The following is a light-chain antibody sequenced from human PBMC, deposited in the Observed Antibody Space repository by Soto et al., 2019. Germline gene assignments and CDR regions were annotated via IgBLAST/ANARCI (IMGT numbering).Light chain of an antibody. Sequence: EIVLTQSPATLSLSPGERATLSCRASQSVSNNYLAWYQQKPGQAPSLLIYDTSTRATGVPDRFSGSGSGTDFALTISRVEPEDFAIYFCQQYGSSPGTFGQGTKV. CDR3: QQYGSSPGT. J-gene: IGKJ1*01. V-gene: IGKV3-20*01. CDR2: DTS. CDR1: QSVSNNY.